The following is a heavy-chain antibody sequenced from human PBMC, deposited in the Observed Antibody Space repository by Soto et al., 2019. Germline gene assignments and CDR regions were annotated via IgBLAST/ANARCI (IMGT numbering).Heavy chain of an antibody. J-gene: IGHJ3*02. V-gene: IGHV3-7*03. CDR1: GFTFSSYW. CDR3: ARDLDSSGWADAFDI. D-gene: IGHD6-19*01. Sequence: GGSLRLSCAASGFTFSSYWMSWVRQAPGKGLEWVANIKQDGSEKYYVDSVKGRFTISRDNAKNSLYLQMNSLRAEDTAVYYCARDLDSSGWADAFDIWGQGTMVTVSS. CDR2: IKQDGSEK.